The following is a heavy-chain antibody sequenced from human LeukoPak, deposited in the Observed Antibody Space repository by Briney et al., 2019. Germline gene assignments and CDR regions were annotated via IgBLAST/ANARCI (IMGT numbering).Heavy chain of an antibody. CDR1: GGSISGTHYY. CDR2: FYDSGST. V-gene: IGHV4-39*07. D-gene: IGHD1-26*01. J-gene: IGHJ4*02. CDR3: ASYGGSYYYYFDY. Sequence: SETLSLTCSFSGGSISGTHYYWGWVRQPPGKGLEWIGSFYDSGSTFYNPSLKSRVTISVDTSKNQFSLKLSSVTAADTAVYYCASYGGSYYYYFDYWGQGTLVTVSS.